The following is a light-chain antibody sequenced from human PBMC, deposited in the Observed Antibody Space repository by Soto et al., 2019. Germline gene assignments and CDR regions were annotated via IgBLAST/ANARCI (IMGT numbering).Light chain of an antibody. J-gene: IGKJ1*01. CDR1: QSISSW. Sequence: DIQMTQSPSTLSASVGDRVTITCRASQSISSWLAWYQQKPGKAPKLLIYKASSLESGVPSRFSGSGSGTEFTLTISSLQPDDFATYYCQQYNSYPWAVGQGTKLDIK. V-gene: IGKV1-5*03. CDR3: QQYNSYPWA. CDR2: KAS.